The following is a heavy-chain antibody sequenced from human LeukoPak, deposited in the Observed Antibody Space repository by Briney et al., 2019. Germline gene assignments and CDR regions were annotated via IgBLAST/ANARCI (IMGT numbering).Heavy chain of an antibody. V-gene: IGHV4-38-2*02. J-gene: IGHJ4*02. CDR1: GYSISSGYY. CDR3: ARDPMGRFLEWLHPGGYFDY. CDR2: IYHSGST. D-gene: IGHD3-3*01. Sequence: SETLSLTCTVSGYSISSGYYWGWIRQPPGKGLECIGSIYHSGSTYYNPSLKSRVTISVDTSKNQFSLKLSSVTAADAAVYYCARDPMGRFLEWLHPGGYFDYWGQGTLVTVSS.